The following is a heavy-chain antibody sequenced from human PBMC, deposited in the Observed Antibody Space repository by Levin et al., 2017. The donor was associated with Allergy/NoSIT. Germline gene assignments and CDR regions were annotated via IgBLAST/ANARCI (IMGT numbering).Heavy chain of an antibody. V-gene: IGHV4-31*03. Sequence: SSETLSLTCTVSGDAISRGGDYWTWIRQHPGKGLEWIGYSYYTGTTDYNPSLKNRLVISVDTSKNHFSLRLNSVTAADTAIYYCAKATAVAGNFDSWGQGTLVIVSS. D-gene: IGHD6-13*01. CDR1: GDAISRGGDY. J-gene: IGHJ5*01. CDR3: AKATAVAGNFDS. CDR2: SYYTGTT.